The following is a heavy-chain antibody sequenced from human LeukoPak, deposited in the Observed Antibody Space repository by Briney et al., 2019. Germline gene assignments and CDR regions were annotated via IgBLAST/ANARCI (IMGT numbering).Heavy chain of an antibody. Sequence: GRSLRLSCAASGFTFSSYGMHWVRQAPGKGLEWVAVISYDGSNKYYADSVKGRFTISRDNSKNTLYLQMNSLRAEDTAVYYCAKDGRFRGYGESRYYYYGMDVWGQGTTVTVSS. CDR2: ISYDGSNK. CDR1: GFTFSSYG. CDR3: AKDGRFRGYGESRYYYYGMDV. V-gene: IGHV3-30*18. J-gene: IGHJ6*02. D-gene: IGHD4-17*01.